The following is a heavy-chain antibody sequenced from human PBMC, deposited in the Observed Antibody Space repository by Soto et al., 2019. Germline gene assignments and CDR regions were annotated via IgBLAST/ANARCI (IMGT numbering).Heavy chain of an antibody. Sequence: SETLSLTCTVSGGSISSSSYYWGWIRQPPGKGLEWIGSIYYSGSTYCNPSLKSRVTISVDTSKNQFSLKLSSVTAADTAVYYCARQGRSPGYCSGGSCYFFDYWGQGTLVTVSS. CDR2: IYYSGST. CDR3: ARQGRSPGYCSGGSCYFFDY. V-gene: IGHV4-39*01. D-gene: IGHD2-15*01. CDR1: GGSISSSSYY. J-gene: IGHJ4*02.